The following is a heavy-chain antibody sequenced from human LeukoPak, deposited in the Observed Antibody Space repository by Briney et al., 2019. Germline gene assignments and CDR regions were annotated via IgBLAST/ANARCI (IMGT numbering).Heavy chain of an antibody. CDR2: IMKDGGDK. V-gene: IGHV3-7*01. D-gene: IGHD3-10*02. CDR1: GFTSNDYW. J-gene: IGHJ4*02. CDR3: VRDRDYYVFDL. Sequence: PGGSLRLSCAASGFTSNDYWMTWVRQAPGKGLEWVANIMKDGGDKQYVDSVKGRFTISRDNAKNSLFLQMNSLRADDTAVYYCVRDRDYYVFDLWGQGTLVTVSS.